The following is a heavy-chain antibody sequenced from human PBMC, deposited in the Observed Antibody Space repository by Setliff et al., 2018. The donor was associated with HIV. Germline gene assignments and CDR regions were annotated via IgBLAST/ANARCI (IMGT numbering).Heavy chain of an antibody. D-gene: IGHD6-19*01. Sequence: PSETLSLTCTVSGGSISTKSVYWGWIRQPPGKGLEWIGSVYYDGTTSYYPSLKRRVTISVDTSKNQFSLRLNSVTAADTAVYYCARHDDEWLVPVSVKFWGQGVLVTSPQ. V-gene: IGHV4-39*01. J-gene: IGHJ4*02. CDR2: VYYDGTT. CDR3: ARHDDEWLVPVSVKF. CDR1: GGSISTKSVY.